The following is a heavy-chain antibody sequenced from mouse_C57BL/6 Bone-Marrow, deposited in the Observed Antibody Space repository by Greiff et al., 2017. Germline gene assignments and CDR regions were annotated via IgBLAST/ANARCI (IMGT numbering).Heavy chain of an antibody. CDR3: ARVEIYYDYGGDFDV. D-gene: IGHD2-4*01. CDR2: IHPNSGST. J-gene: IGHJ1*03. Sequence: QVQLQQPGAELVKPGASVKLSCKASGYTFTSYWMHWVKQRPGQGLEWIGMIHPNSGSTNYNEKFKSKATLTVDKSSSTAYMQLSRLTSEDSAVYYCARVEIYYDYGGDFDVWGTGTTVTVSS. V-gene: IGHV1-64*01. CDR1: GYTFTSYW.